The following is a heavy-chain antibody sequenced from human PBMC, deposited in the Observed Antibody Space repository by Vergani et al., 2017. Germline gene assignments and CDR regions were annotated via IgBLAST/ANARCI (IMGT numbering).Heavy chain of an antibody. D-gene: IGHD6-13*01. J-gene: IGHJ5*02. CDR1: GYTFTSYY. V-gene: IGHV1-46*01. CDR3: AREGVPGIAAPGHWFDP. Sequence: QVQLVQSGAEVKKPGASVKVSCKASGYTFTSYYMHWVRQAPGQGLEWMGIINPSGGSTSYEQKFQGRVTMTRDTSTSTVYMELSSLRSEDTAVYYCAREGVPGIAAPGHWFDPWGQGTLVTVSS. CDR2: INPSGGST.